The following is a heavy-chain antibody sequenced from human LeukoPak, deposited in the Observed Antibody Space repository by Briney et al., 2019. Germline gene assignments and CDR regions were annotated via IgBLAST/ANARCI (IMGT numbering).Heavy chain of an antibody. D-gene: IGHD6-19*01. V-gene: IGHV3-30*04. J-gene: IGHJ4*02. CDR1: GFTFSSYA. Sequence: GGSLRLSCAASGFTFSSYAMYWVRQAPGKGLEWVAVISYDGSDKFYADSVKGRFTISRDSSKNTLYLQMNSLRPEDTAVYYCARGRRIAVAAPYFDYWGQGTLVTVSS. CDR3: ARGRRIAVAAPYFDY. CDR2: ISYDGSDK.